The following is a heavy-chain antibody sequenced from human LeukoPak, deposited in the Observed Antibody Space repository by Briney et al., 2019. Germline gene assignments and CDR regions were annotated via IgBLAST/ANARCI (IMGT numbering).Heavy chain of an antibody. Sequence: SETLSLTCAVYGGSFSGYYWSWIRQPPGKGLEWIGEINHSGSTNYNPSLKSRVTISVDTSKDQFSLKLSSVTAADTAVYYCARIERRYCSGGSCKRGSFDYWGQGTLVTVSS. CDR1: GGSFSGYY. V-gene: IGHV4-34*01. CDR3: ARIERRYCSGGSCKRGSFDY. D-gene: IGHD2-15*01. J-gene: IGHJ4*02. CDR2: INHSGST.